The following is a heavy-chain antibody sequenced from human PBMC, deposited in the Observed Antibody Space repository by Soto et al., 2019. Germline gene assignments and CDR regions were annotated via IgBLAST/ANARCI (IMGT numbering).Heavy chain of an antibody. CDR3: AKDLKYYDILTGPTHDAFDI. CDR2: ISGSGGST. J-gene: IGHJ3*02. Sequence: GGSLRLSCAASGFTFSSYDMSWVRQAPGKGLEWVSAISGSGGSTYYADSVKGRFTISRDNSKNTLYLQMNSLRAEDTAVYYCAKDLKYYDILTGPTHDAFDIWGQGTMVTVSS. D-gene: IGHD3-9*01. V-gene: IGHV3-23*01. CDR1: GFTFSSYD.